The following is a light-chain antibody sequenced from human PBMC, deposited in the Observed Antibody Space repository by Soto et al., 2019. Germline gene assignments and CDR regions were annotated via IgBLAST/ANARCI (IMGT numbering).Light chain of an antibody. Sequence: EIVLTQSPATLSVSPGERATLSCRASQSVSSSYLAWYQQKPGQAPRLLIYDASSRATGIPDRFSGGGSGTDFTLTISRLEPEDFAVYYCQQYGRSITFGQGTRLEIK. CDR3: QQYGRSIT. V-gene: IGKV3-20*01. CDR2: DAS. J-gene: IGKJ5*01. CDR1: QSVSSSY.